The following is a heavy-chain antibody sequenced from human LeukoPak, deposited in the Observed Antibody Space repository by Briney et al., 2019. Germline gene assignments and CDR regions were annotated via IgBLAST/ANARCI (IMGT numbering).Heavy chain of an antibody. CDR2: ICGSGDST. D-gene: IGHD6-19*01. J-gene: IGHJ4*02. CDR3: ARRSGIAVAGAFDY. V-gene: IGHV3-23*01. CDR1: GFTLSNYA. Sequence: RGCLRLSCAASGFTLSNYAMRWVRPAPGKGREWVSGICGSGDSTYYADSVKGRFTISRDNSKKTLYLQMNSLRAEDTAVYYCARRSGIAVAGAFDYWGQGTLVTVSS.